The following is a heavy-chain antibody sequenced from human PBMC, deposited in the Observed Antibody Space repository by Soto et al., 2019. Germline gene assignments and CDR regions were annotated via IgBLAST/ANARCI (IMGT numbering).Heavy chain of an antibody. D-gene: IGHD2-2*01. CDR2: IKQDGSAR. Sequence: EVQLVESGGGLVQPGGSLRLSCAASGFTFSSYWMSWVRQTPGKGLEWVANIKQDGSARYYVDSVKGRFTISRDNAKNSLYLQKYSLRAEDTAVYFCARDSGYCRSPGCQGDAFDIWGQGTMVTVSS. J-gene: IGHJ3*02. CDR1: GFTFSSYW. V-gene: IGHV3-7*05. CDR3: ARDSGYCRSPGCQGDAFDI.